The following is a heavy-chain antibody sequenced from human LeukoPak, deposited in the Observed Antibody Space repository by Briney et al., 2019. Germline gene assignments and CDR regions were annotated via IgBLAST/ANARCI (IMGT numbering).Heavy chain of an antibody. CDR3: ARGVTRYCSSTSCYYFDY. CDR2: IKQDGSDR. D-gene: IGHD2-2*01. V-gene: IGHV3-7*01. J-gene: IGHJ4*02. CDR1: GFTFRNYW. Sequence: GGSLRLSCAASGFTFRNYWMSWVRQAPGTGLEWVANIKQDGSDRNYVTSVRGRFTISRDNAESSLYLQMNSLRAEDTAVYYCARGVTRYCSSTSCYYFDYWGQGTLVTVSS.